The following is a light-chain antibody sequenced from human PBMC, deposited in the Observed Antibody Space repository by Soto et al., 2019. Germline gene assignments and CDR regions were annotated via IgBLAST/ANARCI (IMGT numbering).Light chain of an antibody. V-gene: IGLV2-8*01. CDR2: EVS. CDR1: SSDVGSYNY. Sequence: QSALTQPPSASGSPGQSVTISCTGTSSDVGSYNYVSWYQQNPGKAPKLIIYEVSKRPPGVSNRFSGSKSGNTASLSVSGLQAEDEGDYYCSSYTGSNTHVFGTGTKLTVL. J-gene: IGLJ1*01. CDR3: SSYTGSNTHV.